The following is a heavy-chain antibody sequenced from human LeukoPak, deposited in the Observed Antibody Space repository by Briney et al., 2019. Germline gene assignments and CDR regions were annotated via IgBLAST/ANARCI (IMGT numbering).Heavy chain of an antibody. D-gene: IGHD2-21*01. CDR2: ISSSGSTI. CDR3: ARDPTFIVRGDY. V-gene: IGHV3-48*03. CDR1: GFTFSSYE. J-gene: IGHJ4*02. Sequence: GALRLSCAASGFTFSSYEMNWVRQAPGKGLEWVSYISSSGSTIYYADSVKGRFTISRDSAKNSMYLQMHSLRAEDTAVYYCARDPTFIVRGDYWGQGTLVTVSS.